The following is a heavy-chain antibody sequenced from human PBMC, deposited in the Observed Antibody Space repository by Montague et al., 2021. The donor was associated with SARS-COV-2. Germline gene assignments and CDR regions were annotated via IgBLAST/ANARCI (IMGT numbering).Heavy chain of an antibody. V-gene: IGHV4-34*01. D-gene: IGHD5-24*01. CDR3: AREDRWNWFDP. Sequence: SETLSLTCAVYGGSFNSDYWSWIRQPPGKGLEWIGEINHSGSTNYNPSLKSRVTISVDTSKNQFSLKLISVTAADTAVYYCAREDRWNWFDPWGQGTLVTVSS. CDR1: GGSFNSDY. CDR2: INHSGST. J-gene: IGHJ5*02.